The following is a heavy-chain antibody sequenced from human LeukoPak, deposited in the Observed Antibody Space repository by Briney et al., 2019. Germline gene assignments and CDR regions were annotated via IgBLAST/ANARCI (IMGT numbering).Heavy chain of an antibody. V-gene: IGHV1-69*06. D-gene: IGHD2-2*01. CDR2: IIPIFGTA. CDR1: GGTFSSYA. Sequence: SVKVSCKASGGTFSSYAISWVRQAPGQGLEWMGGIIPIFGTANYAQKFQGRVTITADKSTSTAYMELSSLRSEDTAVYYCARGPPDCSSPSCYNWFDPWGQGTLVTVSS. CDR3: ARGPPDCSSPSCYNWFDP. J-gene: IGHJ5*02.